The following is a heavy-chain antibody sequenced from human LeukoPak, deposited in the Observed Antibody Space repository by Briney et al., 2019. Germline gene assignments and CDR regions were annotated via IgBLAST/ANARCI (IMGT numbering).Heavy chain of an antibody. CDR2: ISGSGGSP. D-gene: IGHD4-17*01. J-gene: IGHJ4*02. V-gene: IGHV3-23*01. CDR3: AKDTVRFLPTVTTNRSPFDY. CDR1: GFTFSGYA. Sequence: GGSLSLSCAASGFTFSGYAMSWGCQAPGKGLEWVSAISGSGGSPYYAASVKGRFTISRDNSKNTLYLQMNSLRAEDTAVYYCAKDTVRFLPTVTTNRSPFDYWGQGTLVTVSS.